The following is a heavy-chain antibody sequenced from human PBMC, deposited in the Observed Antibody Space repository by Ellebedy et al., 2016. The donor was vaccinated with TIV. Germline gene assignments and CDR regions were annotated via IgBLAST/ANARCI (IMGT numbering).Heavy chain of an antibody. V-gene: IGHV3-23*01. Sequence: GGSLRLXXAASGFTFSGVAMTWVRQAPGKGLQWVSSIRSFDDSTYYADSVKGRFTISRDNSKNTLYLQMNSLREEDTVVYYCAKGTLSVPAADDYWGQGTLATVSS. CDR1: GFTFSGVA. D-gene: IGHD2-2*01. CDR3: AKGTLSVPAADDY. CDR2: IRSFDDST. J-gene: IGHJ4*02.